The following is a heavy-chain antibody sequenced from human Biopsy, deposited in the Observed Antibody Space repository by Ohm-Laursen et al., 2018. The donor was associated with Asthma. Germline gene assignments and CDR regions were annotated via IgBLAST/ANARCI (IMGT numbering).Heavy chain of an antibody. CDR1: GYTFNSAG. V-gene: IGHV1-18*01. D-gene: IGHD3-10*01. CDR3: ARAVDYSHYYGIDV. J-gene: IGHJ6*02. Sequence: GSSVKVSCKTSGYTFNSAGIIWVRQAPGQGLEWMGWISVYNGNTKVAQKLQDRVTMITDTSTSTAYMELRSLRSDDTAVYFCARAVDYSHYYGIDVWGQGTTVTVS. CDR2: ISVYNGNT.